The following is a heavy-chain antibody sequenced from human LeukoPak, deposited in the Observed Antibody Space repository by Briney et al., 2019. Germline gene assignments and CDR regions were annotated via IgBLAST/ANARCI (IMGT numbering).Heavy chain of an antibody. J-gene: IGHJ4*02. D-gene: IGHD5-18*01. CDR2: IIPILGIA. V-gene: IGHV1-69*02. CDR1: GYTFTGYY. CDR3: ARVDTAMVIDY. Sequence: SVKVSFKASGYTFTGYYMHWVRQAPGQGLEWMGRIIPILGIANYAQKFQGRVTITADKSTSTAYMELSSLRSEDTAVYYCARVDTAMVIDYWGQGTLVTVSS.